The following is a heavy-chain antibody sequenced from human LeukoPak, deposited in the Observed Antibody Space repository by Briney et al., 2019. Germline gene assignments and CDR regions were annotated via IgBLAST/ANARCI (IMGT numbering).Heavy chain of an antibody. CDR3: ARPRIAAAGKGWFDP. J-gene: IGHJ5*02. CDR1: GGSFSGYY. V-gene: IGHV4-34*01. CDR2: INHSGST. Sequence: SETLSLTCAVYGGSFSGYYWSWIRQPPEKGLEWIGEINHSGSTNYNPSLKSRVTISVDTSKNQFSLKLSSVTAADTAVYYCARPRIAAAGKGWFDPWGQGTLVTVSS. D-gene: IGHD6-13*01.